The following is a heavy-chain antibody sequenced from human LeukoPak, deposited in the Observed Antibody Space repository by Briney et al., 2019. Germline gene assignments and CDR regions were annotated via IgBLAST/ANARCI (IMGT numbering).Heavy chain of an antibody. Sequence: GASVKVSCKASGYTFNNYGISWVRQVPGQGLEWMGWISPYNGNTKFAQKFQGRVTVTTETSTSTAYMELRSLRSDDTAVYYCARQSYFDGRGDDAFDIWGQRTMVTVSS. CDR2: ISPYNGNT. CDR3: ARQSYFDGRGDDAFDI. CDR1: GYTFNNYG. V-gene: IGHV1-18*01. J-gene: IGHJ3*02. D-gene: IGHD2-15*01.